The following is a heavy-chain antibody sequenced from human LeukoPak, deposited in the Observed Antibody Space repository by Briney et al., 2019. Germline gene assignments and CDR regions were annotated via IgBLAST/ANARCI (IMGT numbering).Heavy chain of an antibody. CDR2: ISGIGGST. CDR1: GFTFSANA. J-gene: IGHJ3*02. Sequence: GGSLRLSCEAPGFTFSANAMAWVRRAPGKGLERVSVISGIGGSTYYADSVKGRFTISRDNSKNTLYLQMNSLRAEDTAVYYCAKDMWYGLYCSSTSCYTGAFDIWGQGTMVTVSS. CDR3: AKDMWYGLYCSSTSCYTGAFDI. V-gene: IGHV3-23*01. D-gene: IGHD2-2*02.